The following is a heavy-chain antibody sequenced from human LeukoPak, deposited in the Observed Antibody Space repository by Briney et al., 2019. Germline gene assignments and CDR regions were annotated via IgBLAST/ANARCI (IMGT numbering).Heavy chain of an antibody. V-gene: IGHV3-30-3*02. CDR3: AKILRFGEIPY. D-gene: IGHD3-10*01. Sequence: PGGSLRLSCAASGFTFSNYAMHWVRQAPGKGLEWVAIISYDEGNKYYADSVKGRFTISRDNSKNTLYLQMNSLRAEDTAVYYCAKILRFGEIPYWGQGTLVTVSS. J-gene: IGHJ4*02. CDR2: ISYDEGNK. CDR1: GFTFSNYA.